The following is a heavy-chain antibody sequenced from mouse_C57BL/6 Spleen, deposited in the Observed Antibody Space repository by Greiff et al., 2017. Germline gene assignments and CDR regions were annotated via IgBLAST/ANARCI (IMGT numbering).Heavy chain of an antibody. V-gene: IGHV5-16*01. CDR2: INYDGSST. Sequence: EVQRVESEGGLVQPGSSMKLSCTASGFTFSDYYMAWVRQVPEKGLEWVANINYDGSSTYYLDSLKSRFIISRDNAKNILYLQMSSLKSEDTATYYSARDQGDSSGWFAYWGQGTLVTVSA. CDR3: ARDQGDSSGWFAY. CDR1: GFTFSDYY. D-gene: IGHD3-2*02. J-gene: IGHJ3*01.